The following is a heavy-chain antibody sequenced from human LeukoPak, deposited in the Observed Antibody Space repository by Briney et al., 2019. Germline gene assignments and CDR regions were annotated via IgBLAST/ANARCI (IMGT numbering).Heavy chain of an antibody. Sequence: ASVKVSCKASGYTFTTYGISWTRQAPGQGLEWVGWVSGHNGNKNYAQKLQGRVTMTTDTSTSTAYMELRSLRSDDTAVYYCARDTSYDFWSDPTELFDIWGQGTMVTVSS. CDR3: ARDTSYDFWSDPTELFDI. CDR1: GYTFTTYG. V-gene: IGHV1-18*01. CDR2: VSGHNGNK. D-gene: IGHD3-3*01. J-gene: IGHJ3*02.